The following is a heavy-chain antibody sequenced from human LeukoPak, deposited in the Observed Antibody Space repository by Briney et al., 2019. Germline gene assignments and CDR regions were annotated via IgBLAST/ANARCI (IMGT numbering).Heavy chain of an antibody. D-gene: IGHD1/OR15-1a*01. CDR2: INPNSGGT. Sequence: GASVKVSCKASGYTFTGYYMHWVRQAPGQGLEWMGRINPNSGGTNYARKFQGRVTMTRDTSISTAYMELSRLRSDDTAVYYCARGLLREQDLDYWGQGTLVTVSS. CDR1: GYTFTGYY. CDR3: ARGLLREQDLDY. J-gene: IGHJ4*02. V-gene: IGHV1-2*06.